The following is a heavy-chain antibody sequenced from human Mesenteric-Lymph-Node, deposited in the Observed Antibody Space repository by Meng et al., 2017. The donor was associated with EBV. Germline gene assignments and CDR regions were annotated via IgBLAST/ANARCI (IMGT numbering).Heavy chain of an antibody. V-gene: IGHV4-34*01. D-gene: IGHD4-11*01. Sequence: QGGLQRWGEGRLKPSETLSLTCAVYGGSFSAYYWSWIRQPPGKGLEWIGEINDSGSTNYNPSLKSRVTISLDTSNKHFSLKLSSVTAADAAVYYCARSYSNFQFFDSWGQGTLVTVSS. CDR2: INDSGST. CDR1: GGSFSAYY. CDR3: ARSYSNFQFFDS. J-gene: IGHJ4*02.